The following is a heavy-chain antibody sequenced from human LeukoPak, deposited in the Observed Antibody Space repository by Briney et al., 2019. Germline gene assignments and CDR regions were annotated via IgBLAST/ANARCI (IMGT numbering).Heavy chain of an antibody. V-gene: IGHV3-49*03. Sequence: PGGSLRLSCTASGFTFGDYAMSWFRQAPGKGLEWVGFIRSKAYGGTTEYAASVKGRFTISRDDSKSIAYLQMNSLKTEDTAVYYCTREDSSGWYGNDAFDIWSQGTMVTVSS. D-gene: IGHD6-19*01. CDR2: IRSKAYGGTT. J-gene: IGHJ3*02. CDR3: TREDSSGWYGNDAFDI. CDR1: GFTFGDYA.